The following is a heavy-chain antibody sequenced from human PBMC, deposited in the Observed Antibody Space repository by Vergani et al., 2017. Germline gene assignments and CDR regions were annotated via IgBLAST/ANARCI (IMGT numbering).Heavy chain of an antibody. Sequence: QLQLQESGPGLVKPSETLSLTCIVSGGSISSSSYYWGWIRQPPGKGLEWIGRIYYSGSNYYNPSLKSRVTISVDTSKNQFSLKLSSVTASDTAVDYCARWSRRSGYYVGSPAFDIWGQGTMVTVSS. CDR1: GGSISSSSYY. J-gene: IGHJ3*02. D-gene: IGHD3-3*01. CDR2: IYYSGSN. CDR3: ARWSRRSGYYVGSPAFDI. V-gene: IGHV4-39*01.